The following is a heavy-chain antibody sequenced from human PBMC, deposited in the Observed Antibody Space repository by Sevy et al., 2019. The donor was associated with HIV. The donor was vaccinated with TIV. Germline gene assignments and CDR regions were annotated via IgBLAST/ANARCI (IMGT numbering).Heavy chain of an antibody. D-gene: IGHD6-19*01. V-gene: IGHV3-30*03. CDR2: ISYDGVKT. CDR3: ARDYNSGWRKFNLFDP. CDR1: GFTFSTYG. Sequence: GGSLRLSCSASGFTFSTYGMHWVRQAPGKGLEWVAVISYDGVKTYYTDSMKGRFTISRDNSKNTLYLQMNNLRAEDTAVYYCARDYNSGWRKFNLFDPWGQGTLVTVSS. J-gene: IGHJ5*02.